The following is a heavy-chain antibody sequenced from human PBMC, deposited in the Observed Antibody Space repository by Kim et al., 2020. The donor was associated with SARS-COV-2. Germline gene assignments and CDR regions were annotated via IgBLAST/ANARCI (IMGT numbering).Heavy chain of an antibody. J-gene: IGHJ4*02. Sequence: SETLSLTCTVSGGSISSGDYYWSWIRQPPGKGLEWIGYIYYSGSTYYNPSLKSRVTISVDTSKNQFSLKLSSVTAADTAVYYCARGDYDSSGYYLDSWGQGTLVTVSS. CDR1: GGSISSGDYY. CDR3: ARGDYDSSGYYLDS. V-gene: IGHV4-30-4*01. CDR2: IYYSGST. D-gene: IGHD3-22*01.